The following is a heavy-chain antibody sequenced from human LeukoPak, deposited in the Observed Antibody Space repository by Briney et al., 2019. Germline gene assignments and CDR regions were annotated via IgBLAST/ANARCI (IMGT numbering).Heavy chain of an antibody. CDR1: QFTFTSYW. J-gene: IGHJ5*02. Sequence: GGSLRLSCAASQFTFTSYWMSWVRQAPGKGLEWVANINQDGGERYYVDSVKGRFTISRDTSKNTLYLQISSLRVEDTAVYYCTVFGDSNHWGQGTLVTVSS. D-gene: IGHD4-17*01. CDR2: INQDGGER. V-gene: IGHV3-7*03. CDR3: TVFGDSNH.